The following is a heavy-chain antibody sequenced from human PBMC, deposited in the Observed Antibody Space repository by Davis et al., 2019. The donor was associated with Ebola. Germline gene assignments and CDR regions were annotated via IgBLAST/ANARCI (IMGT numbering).Heavy chain of an antibody. CDR3: ARESGGGIDY. Sequence: LSLTCTASGFNFGEYALTWVRQTPRKGLEWVGFIRNKAYGGTTEYAASVKGRFTISRDDSGNIAYLQMNSLKIEDTAVYYCARESGGGIDYWGQGTLVTVSS. CDR1: GFNFGEYA. V-gene: IGHV3-49*04. J-gene: IGHJ4*02. CDR2: IRNKAYGGTT. D-gene: IGHD1-26*01.